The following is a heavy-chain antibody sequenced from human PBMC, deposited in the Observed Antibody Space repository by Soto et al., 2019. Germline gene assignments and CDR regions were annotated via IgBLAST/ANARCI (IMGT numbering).Heavy chain of an antibody. CDR1: GGSISSGGYS. Sequence: SETLSLTCAVSGGSISSGGYSWSWIRQPPGKGLEWIGYIYHSGSTYYNLSLKSRVTISVDRSKNQFSLKLSSVTAADTAVYYCASDSSPYYGMDVWGQGTTVTVSS. CDR3: ASDSSPYYGMDV. V-gene: IGHV4-30-2*01. J-gene: IGHJ6*02. CDR2: IYHSGST. D-gene: IGHD6-13*01.